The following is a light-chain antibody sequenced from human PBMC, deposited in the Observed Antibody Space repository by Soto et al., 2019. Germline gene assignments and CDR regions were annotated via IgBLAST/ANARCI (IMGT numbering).Light chain of an antibody. Sequence: QSALTQPPSASGSPGQSVTISCTGTSSDVGGYNFVSWYQQHPGKAPKLMIYDVIKRPSGVPDRFSGSKSGNTACLTVSGLQAEDEADYYCSSYAHSNNLVFGGGTKLTVL. CDR2: DVI. J-gene: IGLJ3*02. CDR3: SSYAHSNNLV. CDR1: SSDVGGYNF. V-gene: IGLV2-8*01.